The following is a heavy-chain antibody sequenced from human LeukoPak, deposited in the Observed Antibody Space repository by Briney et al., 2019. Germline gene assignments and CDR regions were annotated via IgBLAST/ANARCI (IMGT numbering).Heavy chain of an antibody. D-gene: IGHD3-3*01. Sequence: GGSLRLSCAASGFTFSSYWMSSLRPAPPQGPEWVANIKQDGSEKYYVDSVKGRFTISRDNAKNSLYLQMNSLRAEDTAVYYCARDVSPYYDFWSGYYRGDAFDIWGQGTMVTVSS. CDR1: GFTFSSYW. J-gene: IGHJ3*02. CDR2: IKQDGSEK. CDR3: ARDVSPYYDFWSGYYRGDAFDI. V-gene: IGHV3-7*01.